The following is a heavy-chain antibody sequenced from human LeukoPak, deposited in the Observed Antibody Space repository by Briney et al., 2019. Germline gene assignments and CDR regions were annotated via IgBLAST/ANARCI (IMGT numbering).Heavy chain of an antibody. CDR2: IHHSGST. CDR1: GGSFSGYY. D-gene: IGHD3-10*01. V-gene: IGHV4-34*09. CDR3: ASYGSRSYRFDP. J-gene: IGHJ5*02. Sequence: SETLSLTCAVYGGSFSGYYWSWIRQHPGKGLEWIGYIHHSGSTYYNPSLKSRVIISVDTSKDQFSLKLNSVTAADTAVYYCASYGSRSYRFDPWGQGTLVTVSS.